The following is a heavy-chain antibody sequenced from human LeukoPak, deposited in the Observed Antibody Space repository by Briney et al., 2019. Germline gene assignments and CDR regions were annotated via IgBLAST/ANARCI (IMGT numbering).Heavy chain of an antibody. CDR1: GFSITSGYY. D-gene: IGHD1-26*01. Sequence: NASETLSLTCNVSGFSITSGYYWGWIRQPPGKGLEWIGSMYHSGTTHVNPSFKSRVTISVDTSKNQFSLKLNSVTAADTAVYYCARTVKYSGSYYPYYYYYYMDVWGKGTTVTVSS. J-gene: IGHJ6*03. CDR2: MYHSGTT. V-gene: IGHV4-38-2*02. CDR3: ARTVKYSGSYYPYYYYYYMDV.